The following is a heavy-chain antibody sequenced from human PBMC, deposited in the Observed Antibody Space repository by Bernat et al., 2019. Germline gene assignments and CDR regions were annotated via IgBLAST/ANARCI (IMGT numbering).Heavy chain of an antibody. D-gene: IGHD2-21*02. CDR3: AKDSVTAWFSPNLHFDY. J-gene: IGHJ4*02. Sequence: QVQLVESGGGVVQPGRSLRLSCAASGFTFSTYDMHWVRQAPGKGLEWVAVISYDGSNKYYADSVKGRFTISRDNSKNTLYLQMNSLRAEDTAVYYCAKDSVTAWFSPNLHFDYWGQGTLVTVSS. CDR1: GFTFSTYD. V-gene: IGHV3-30*18. CDR2: ISYDGSNK.